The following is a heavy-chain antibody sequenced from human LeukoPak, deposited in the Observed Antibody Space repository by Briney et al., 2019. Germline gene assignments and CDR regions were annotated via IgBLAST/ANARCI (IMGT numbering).Heavy chain of an antibody. D-gene: IGHD4-23*01. CDR3: ARGGNSNPCDY. J-gene: IGHJ4*02. CDR2: TTAYNGDT. V-gene: IGHV1-18*04. Sequence: GASVKVSCKASGYTFTGYYMHWVRQAPGQGLEWMGWTTAYNGDTNYAQKFQGRVTMTTDTSTSTAYMELRSLRSDDTAVYYCARGGNSNPCDYWGRGTLVSVTS. CDR1: GYTFTGYY.